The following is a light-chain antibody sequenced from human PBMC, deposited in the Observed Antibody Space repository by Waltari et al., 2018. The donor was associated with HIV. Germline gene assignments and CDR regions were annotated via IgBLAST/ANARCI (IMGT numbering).Light chain of an antibody. V-gene: IGLV2-14*01. Sequence: QSALTQPASASGSPGQSITLSCTGTSSAVGGYTSVSWYQHPPGKAPKLMILEVRVRPSGISNRFSGSKSDNKAYLTISGLQTDDEADYYCSSRSTINTHVVFGGGTKVTVL. CDR3: SSRSTINTHVV. J-gene: IGLJ2*01. CDR1: SSAVGGYTS. CDR2: EVR.